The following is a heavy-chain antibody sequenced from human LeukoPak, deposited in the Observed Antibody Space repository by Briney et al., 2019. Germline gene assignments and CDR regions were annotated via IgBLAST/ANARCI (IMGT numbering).Heavy chain of an antibody. Sequence: PAGSLRLSCAASGFTFSSTARHWVRQVPGKGLEWVAVVSYDGSNKYYADSVKGRLTISSDNSKNTLYLQMNSLRAADTAVYFCAKSYGSELYFDYWGQGALVTVSS. J-gene: IGHJ4*02. V-gene: IGHV3-30*18. CDR3: AKSYGSELYFDY. CDR1: GFTFSSTA. CDR2: VSYDGSNK. D-gene: IGHD3-10*01.